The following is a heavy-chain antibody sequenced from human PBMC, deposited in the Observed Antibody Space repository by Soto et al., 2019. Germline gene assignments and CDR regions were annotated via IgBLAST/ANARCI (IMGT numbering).Heavy chain of an antibody. J-gene: IGHJ4*02. V-gene: IGHV3-7*01. CDR2: IKQDGSEK. D-gene: IGHD3-16*01. CDR3: ARGVLGDYFDY. CDR1: GFTFSSYW. Sequence: PGGSLRLSCAASGFTFSSYWMSWVRQAPGKGLEWVANIKQDGSEKYYVDSVKGRLTISRDNAKNSLYLQMNSLRAEDTAVYYCARGVLGDYFDYWGQGTLVTVSS.